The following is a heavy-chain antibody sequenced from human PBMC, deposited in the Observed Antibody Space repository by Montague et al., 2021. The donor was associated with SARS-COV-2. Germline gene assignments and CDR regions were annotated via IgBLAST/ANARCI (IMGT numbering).Heavy chain of an antibody. J-gene: IGHJ5*02. CDR2: INHSGTT. CDR1: TESFSGNS. CDR3: ARGLRLCNGGSCYFAWFDP. D-gene: IGHD2-15*01. V-gene: IGHV4-34*01. Sequence: SETLSLTCAVYTESFSGNSFSTYYWSWICQPPGKGLEWIGEINHSGTTNYNPSLESRFSISVDTSKNQFSLRLISVTAADTAVYYCARGLRLCNGGSCYFAWFDPWGQGTPVTVSS.